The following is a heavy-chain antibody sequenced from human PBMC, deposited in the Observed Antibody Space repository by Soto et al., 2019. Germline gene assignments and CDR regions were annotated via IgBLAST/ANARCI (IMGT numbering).Heavy chain of an antibody. CDR1: GGSISSSNW. D-gene: IGHD6-19*01. CDR3: ARVTGAGTSFDS. Sequence: QVQLQESGPGLVKPSGTLSLTCAVSGGSISSSNWWSWVRQPPGKGLECIGEIYHSGSTNYNPSLKHRVTISVDKSKNQCSLKLCSVTAADTAVYYCARVTGAGTSFDSWGQGTLVTVSS. V-gene: IGHV4-4*02. CDR2: IYHSGST. J-gene: IGHJ4*02.